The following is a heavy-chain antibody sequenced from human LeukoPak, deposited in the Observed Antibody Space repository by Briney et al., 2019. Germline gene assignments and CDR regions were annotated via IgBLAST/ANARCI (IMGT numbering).Heavy chain of an antibody. CDR1: GGSISSYY. CDR3: ARGPIVGFGELSPPDV. J-gene: IGHJ6*02. D-gene: IGHD3-10*01. Sequence: SETLSLTCTVSGGSISSYYWTWIRQPPGKGLEWLGYIYYSGSTNYNPSLKSRVTISVDTSKNQFSLKLTSVTAADTAVYSCARGPIVGFGELSPPDVWGQGTTVTVSS. CDR2: IYYSGST. V-gene: IGHV4-59*12.